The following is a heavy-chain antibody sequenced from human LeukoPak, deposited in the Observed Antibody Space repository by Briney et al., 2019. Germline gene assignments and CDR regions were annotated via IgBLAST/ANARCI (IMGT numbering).Heavy chain of an antibody. CDR3: ARWDRMDVAATNDDY. J-gene: IGHJ4*02. D-gene: IGHD5-12*01. CDR1: GYTFTTYT. Sequence: ASVKVSCKASGYTFTTYTITWVRQAPGQGLEWMGWISVYNGNTNNAQKFQGRVTMTTDTSTSTAYMELRSLRSDDTAVYYCARWDRMDVAATNDDYWGQGTLVTASS. CDR2: ISVYNGNT. V-gene: IGHV1-18*04.